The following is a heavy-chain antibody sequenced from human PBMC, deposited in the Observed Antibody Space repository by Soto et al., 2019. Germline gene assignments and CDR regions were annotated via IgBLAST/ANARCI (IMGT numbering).Heavy chain of an antibody. D-gene: IGHD6-6*01. V-gene: IGHV1-69*01. CDR1: GGTFSSSA. CDR3: AGTGHQYSSSYGY. J-gene: IGHJ4*02. CDR2: LIPIFGTA. Sequence: QVQLVQSGAAVMKPGSSVKVSCTASGGTFSSSAISWVRQAPGQGLEWVGGLIPIFGTANYAQKFQGRVTMTADHSTSTTDMELRSLRSEDTAVYYCAGTGHQYSSSYGYWGQGTLVTVSS.